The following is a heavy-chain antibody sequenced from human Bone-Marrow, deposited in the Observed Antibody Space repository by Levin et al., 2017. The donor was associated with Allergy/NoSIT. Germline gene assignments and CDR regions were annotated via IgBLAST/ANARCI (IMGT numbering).Heavy chain of an antibody. CDR2: IYYSGST. CDR1: GGSISSYY. J-gene: IGHJ4*02. V-gene: IGHV4-59*08. CDR3: ASTIAVGRMDYFDY. Sequence: SETLSLTCTVSGGSISSYYWSWIRQPPGKGLEWIGYIYYSGSTNYNPSLKSRVTISVDTSKNQFSLKLSSVTAADTAVYYCASTIAVGRMDYFDYWGQGTLVTVSS. D-gene: IGHD6-19*01.